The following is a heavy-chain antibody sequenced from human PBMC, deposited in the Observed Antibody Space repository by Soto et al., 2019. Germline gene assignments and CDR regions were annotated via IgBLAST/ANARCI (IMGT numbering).Heavy chain of an antibody. CDR3: ARDKYTSYVNYFDL. J-gene: IGHJ5*02. D-gene: IGHD6-19*01. CDR2: ITSSGGTT. V-gene: IGHV3-11*01. CDR1: GFSFKYYY. Sequence: GGSLRLSCAASGFSFKYYYMTWMRQTPGKGLEWISTITSSGGTTYYAASVKGRVTISRDNANNSLYLQMSGLRAEDTALYYCARDKYTSYVNYFDLWGQGTLVTVSS.